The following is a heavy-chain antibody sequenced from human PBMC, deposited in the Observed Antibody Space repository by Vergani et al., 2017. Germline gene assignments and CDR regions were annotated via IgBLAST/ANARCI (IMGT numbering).Heavy chain of an antibody. CDR1: GFTFGSYS. Sequence: EENLVESGGGLVKPGGSLRLSCVASGFTFGSYSVNWVRQAPGRGLEWVSSISSSGNYVYYTVSVKGRFSISRDNAKSLLSLQMNSLRADDTAVYYCARDQGSGTNRHHYGMDVWGQGTTVTVSS. V-gene: IGHV3-21*06. CDR3: ARDQGSGTNRHHYGMDV. CDR2: ISSSGNYV. D-gene: IGHD3-10*01. J-gene: IGHJ6*02.